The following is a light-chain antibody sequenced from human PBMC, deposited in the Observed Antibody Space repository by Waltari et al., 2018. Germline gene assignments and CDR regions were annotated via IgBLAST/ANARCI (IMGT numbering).Light chain of an antibody. CDR2: AAS. Sequence: DIQLTQSPSFLSASVRDRVTITCRASQGISTHLAWYQQKPGKGPKLLIYAASTLQSDIPSRFSGSGSGTDFTLTISSLQPEDFATYYCQQSYSTPLTFGGGTKVEIK. J-gene: IGKJ4*01. CDR3: QQSYSTPLT. CDR1: QGISTH. V-gene: IGKV1-39*01.